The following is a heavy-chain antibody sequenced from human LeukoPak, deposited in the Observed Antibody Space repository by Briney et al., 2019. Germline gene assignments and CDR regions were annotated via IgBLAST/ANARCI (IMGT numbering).Heavy chain of an antibody. CDR1: GFTFSSYS. D-gene: IGHD6-19*01. Sequence: GGSLRLSCAASGFTFSSYSMNWGRHPPRKGLERVSSINSSSSYIYYANSVKGRFTISRDNAKNSLYLQMNSLRAEDTAVYFCARDPRSCSFDYWGLGTPVTVSS. J-gene: IGHJ4*02. CDR2: INSSSSYI. V-gene: IGHV3-21*01. CDR3: ARDPRSCSFDY.